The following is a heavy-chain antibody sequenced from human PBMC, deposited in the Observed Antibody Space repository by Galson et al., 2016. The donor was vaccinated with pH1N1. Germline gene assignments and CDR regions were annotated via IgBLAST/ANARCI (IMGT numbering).Heavy chain of an antibody. CDR1: GDSVSSNSAA. V-gene: IGHV6-1*01. CDR2: TYYRSKWFY. D-gene: IGHD3-3*01. CDR3: ARGVIDYDFWSGYQDHDAFDI. Sequence: CAISGDSVSSNSAAWNWIRQSPSRGLEWLGRTYYRSKWFYDYEISVKSRITINPDTSKNQFSPQLNSVTPEDTAVYYCARGVIDYDFWSGYQDHDAFDIWGQGTFVSVSS. J-gene: IGHJ3*02.